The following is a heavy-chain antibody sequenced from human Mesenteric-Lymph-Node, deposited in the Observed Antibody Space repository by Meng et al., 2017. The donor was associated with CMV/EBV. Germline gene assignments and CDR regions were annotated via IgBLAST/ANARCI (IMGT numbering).Heavy chain of an antibody. CDR2: IQQDGSEK. CDR1: GFSFSTYW. CDR3: AREKRGIAAAGRFDY. J-gene: IGHJ4*02. D-gene: IGHD6-13*01. Sequence: GGSLRLSCAASGFSFSTYWMSWVRQAPGKGLEWVANIQQDGSEKYYVDSVKGRFTISRDNAKNSLYLQMNSLRVEDTAVYYCAREKRGIAAAGRFDYWGQGTLVTVSS. V-gene: IGHV3-7*01.